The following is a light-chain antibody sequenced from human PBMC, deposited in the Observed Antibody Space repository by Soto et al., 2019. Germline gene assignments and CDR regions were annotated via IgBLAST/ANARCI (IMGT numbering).Light chain of an antibody. J-gene: IGKJ1*01. CDR2: SAS. V-gene: IGKV3-20*01. Sequence: EIVLTQSPGTLSLSPGERATLSCRASQGISSSYFAWYQQKPGQAPRLLIYSASSRATGIPDRFSGSGSGTDFTLTISRLEPEDFAVYYCQQYGTSPWTFGQGTKVEIK. CDR1: QGISSSY. CDR3: QQYGTSPWT.